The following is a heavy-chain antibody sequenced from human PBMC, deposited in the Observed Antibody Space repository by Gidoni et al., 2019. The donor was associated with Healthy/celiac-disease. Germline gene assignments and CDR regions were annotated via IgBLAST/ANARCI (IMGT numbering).Heavy chain of an antibody. CDR2: IRSKANSYAT. CDR1: GFTFSGSA. V-gene: IGHV3-73*02. J-gene: IGHJ3*02. CDR3: TRDSSSWRYDI. D-gene: IGHD6-13*01. Sequence: EVQLVESGGGLVQPGGSLKLSCAASGFTFSGSAMHWVRQASGKGLEWVGRIRSKANSYATAYAASVKGRFTISRDDSKNTAYLQMNSLKTEDTAVYYCTRDSSSWRYDIWGQGTMVTVSS.